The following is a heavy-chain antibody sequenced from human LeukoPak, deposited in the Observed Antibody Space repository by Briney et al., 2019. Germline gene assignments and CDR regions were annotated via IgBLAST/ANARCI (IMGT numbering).Heavy chain of an antibody. V-gene: IGHV3-33*01. CDR2: IWYDGSNK. Sequence: GGSLRLSCAASGFTFSSYGMHWVRQAPGKGLEWVAVIWYDGSNKYYADSVKGRFTISRDNSKNTLHLQMNSLRAEDTAVYYCARSDYRDYVTSYYYYYMDVRGKGTTVTVSS. CDR3: ARSDYRDYVTSYYYYYMDV. D-gene: IGHD4-17*01. J-gene: IGHJ6*03. CDR1: GFTFSSYG.